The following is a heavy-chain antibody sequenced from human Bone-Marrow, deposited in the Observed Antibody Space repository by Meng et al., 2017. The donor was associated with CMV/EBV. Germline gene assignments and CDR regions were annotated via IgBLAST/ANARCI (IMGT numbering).Heavy chain of an antibody. V-gene: IGHV1-18*01. CDR2: ISAYNGNT. CDR1: GYTFTSYG. Sequence: ASVKVSCKASGYTFTSYGISWVRQAPGQGLEWMGWISAYNGNTNYAQKLQGRVTMTTDTSTSTAYMELRSLRSDDTAVYYCARGSSGSYYLDWVDPWGQGTLVTVSS. J-gene: IGHJ5*02. CDR3: ARGSSGSYYLDWVDP. D-gene: IGHD1-26*01.